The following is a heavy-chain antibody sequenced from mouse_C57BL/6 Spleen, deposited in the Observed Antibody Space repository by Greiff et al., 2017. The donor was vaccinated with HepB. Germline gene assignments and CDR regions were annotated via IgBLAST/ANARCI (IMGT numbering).Heavy chain of an antibody. J-gene: IGHJ2*01. Sequence: EVNVVESGGGLVKPGGSLKLSCAASGFTFSSYAMSWVRQTPEKRLEWVATISDGGSYTYYPDNVKGRFTISRDNAKNNLYLQMSHLKSEDTAMYYCARDRSTMVSPHYFDYWGQGTTLTVSS. D-gene: IGHD2-2*01. CDR2: ISDGGSYT. V-gene: IGHV5-4*01. CDR1: GFTFSSYA. CDR3: ARDRSTMVSPHYFDY.